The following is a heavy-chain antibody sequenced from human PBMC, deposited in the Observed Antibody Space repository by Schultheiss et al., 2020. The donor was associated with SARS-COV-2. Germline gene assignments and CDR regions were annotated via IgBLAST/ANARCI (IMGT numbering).Heavy chain of an antibody. J-gene: IGHJ4*02. CDR2: ISPGDSDV. D-gene: IGHD2-15*01. CDR1: EYSFTDSW. V-gene: IGHV5-51*01. CDR3: AKRLLSSVPCY. Sequence: KVSCKDSEYSFTDSWIGWVRQMPGKGLEWMGIISPGDSDVVNNPSLQGRVTISADKSTRTAYLQWSSLKTSDTAIYYCAKRLLSSVPCYWGQGTLVTVSS.